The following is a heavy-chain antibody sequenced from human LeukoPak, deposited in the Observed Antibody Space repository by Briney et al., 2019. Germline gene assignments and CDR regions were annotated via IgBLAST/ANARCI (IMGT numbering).Heavy chain of an antibody. CDR1: GGSIRSSSYY. V-gene: IGHV4-39*07. CDR3: ARGRTLLEPRGGGYFDL. Sequence: PSETLSLTCTVSGGSIRSSSYYRAWIRQSPGKGLEWIGSMDYSESSDYNPSLKSRLTMSADTSKNQFSLKLSSVTAADTAVYYWARGRTLLEPRGGGYFDLWGRGILVTVSS. CDR2: MDYSESS. D-gene: IGHD3-16*01. J-gene: IGHJ2*01.